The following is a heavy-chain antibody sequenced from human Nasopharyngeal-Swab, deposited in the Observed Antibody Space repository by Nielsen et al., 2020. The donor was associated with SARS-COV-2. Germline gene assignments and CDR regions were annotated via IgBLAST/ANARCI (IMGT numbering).Heavy chain of an antibody. Sequence: GGSLRLSCAASGFTFSNYAMNWVRQAPGKGLEWVSGMSAGVGRALYADSVKGRFTISRDNSRNTLYLQMNSLRAEDTAVYYCAKMARTMTKYYFDYWGQGALVTVSS. CDR2: MSAGVGRA. V-gene: IGHV3-23*01. D-gene: IGHD4-17*01. J-gene: IGHJ4*02. CDR3: AKMARTMTKYYFDY. CDR1: GFTFSNYA.